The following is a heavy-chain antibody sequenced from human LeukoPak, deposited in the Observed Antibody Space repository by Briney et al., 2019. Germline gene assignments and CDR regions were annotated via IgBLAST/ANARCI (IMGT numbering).Heavy chain of an antibody. V-gene: IGHV4-59*08. J-gene: IGHJ4*02. CDR2: DRYRGTS. D-gene: IGHD6-13*01. CDR1: GGSVSGYY. Sequence: SETLSLTCTVSGGSVSGYYWSWIRQPPGKGLEWIGYDRYRGTSNYNPSLKSRLTTSVDTTKNQFSLKLSSVTAADTAIYYCARHAGSSTSWYDYWGQGILVTVSS. CDR3: ARHAGSSTSWYDY.